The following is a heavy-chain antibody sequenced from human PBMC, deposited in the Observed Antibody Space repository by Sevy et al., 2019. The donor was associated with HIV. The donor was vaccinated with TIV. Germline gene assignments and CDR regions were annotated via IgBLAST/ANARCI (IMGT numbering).Heavy chain of an antibody. V-gene: IGHV3-33*01. Sequence: GGSLRLSCAASGFTFSSYGMHWVHQAPGKGLEWVAVVWYDGSNKYYADSVKGRFTISRDNSKNTLYLQMNSLRAEATAVYYCARGFKLRLGGSDAAFDIWGQGTMVTVSS. CDR3: ARGFKLRLGGSDAAFDI. CDR2: VWYDGSNK. CDR1: GFTFSSYG. J-gene: IGHJ3*02. D-gene: IGHD3-16*01.